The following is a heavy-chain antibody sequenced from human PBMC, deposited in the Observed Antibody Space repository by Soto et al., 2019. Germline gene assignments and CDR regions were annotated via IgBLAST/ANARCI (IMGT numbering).Heavy chain of an antibody. CDR2: LYSGGSA. D-gene: IGHD2-21*01. J-gene: IGHJ6*03. CDR3: AGAIAVTTNYYFYMDV. V-gene: IGHV3-66*01. CDR1: GFTVSSKY. Sequence: GGSLRLSCAASGFTVSSKYMTWVRQAPGKGLEWVSVLYSGGSAYYADSVKGRFTISRDFSENTLYLQMDSLRAEDSAVCYCAGAIAVTTNYYFYMDVWGKGTTVTVSS.